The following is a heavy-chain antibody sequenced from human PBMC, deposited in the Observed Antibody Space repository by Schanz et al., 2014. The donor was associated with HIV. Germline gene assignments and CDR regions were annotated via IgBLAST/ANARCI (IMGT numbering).Heavy chain of an antibody. V-gene: IGHV3-30*18. Sequence: QVQLVESGGGVVQPGASLRVSCAASGFTFRRHGMHWVRQAPGKGLEWVALILFDGATTSYVDSVKGRFTISRDNVKNTLSLQMSSLRIEDTAVYFCAKRGVAAEFDYWGQGTLVTVSS. CDR3: AKRGVAAEFDY. D-gene: IGHD6-19*01. CDR2: ILFDGATT. J-gene: IGHJ4*02. CDR1: GFTFRRHG.